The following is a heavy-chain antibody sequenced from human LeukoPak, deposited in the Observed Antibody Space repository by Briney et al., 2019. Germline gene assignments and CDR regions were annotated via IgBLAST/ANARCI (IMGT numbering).Heavy chain of an antibody. CDR3: ARATYSSGWSYYFDY. J-gene: IGHJ4*02. CDR2: ISYTGAT. D-gene: IGHD6-19*01. V-gene: IGHV4-59*12. Sequence: SETLSLTCTVSGGSISGFYWSWIRQPPGEGLEWIGYISYTGATTYNPSLKSRVTISVDKSKNQFSLKLSSVTAADTAVYYCARATYSSGWSYYFDYWGQGTLVTVSS. CDR1: GGSISGFY.